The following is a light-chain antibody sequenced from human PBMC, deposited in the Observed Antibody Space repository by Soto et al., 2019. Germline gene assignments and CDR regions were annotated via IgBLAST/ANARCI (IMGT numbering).Light chain of an antibody. CDR1: SSDIGTFSS. Sequence: QSALTQPPSASGSPGQSVTISCTGTSSDIGTFSSISWYQQYPGKAPKLMIFGVSQRPSGVPDRFSGSKSASTASLTVSGLQDEDEAEYYCSSQAGSDSLMVFGGGTQLTVL. CDR3: SSQAGSDSLMV. V-gene: IGLV2-8*01. CDR2: GVS. J-gene: IGLJ2*01.